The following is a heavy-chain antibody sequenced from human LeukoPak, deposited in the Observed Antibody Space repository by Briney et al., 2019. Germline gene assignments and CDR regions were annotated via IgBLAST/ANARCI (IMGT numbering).Heavy chain of an antibody. V-gene: IGHV3-33*05. Sequence: GGSLRLSCAASGFTFSSYGMHWVRQAPGKGLEWVAVISYDGSNKYYADSVKGRFTISRDNSKNTLYLQMNSLRAEDTAVYYCAREVWVDYYGSGSNWFDPWGQGTLVTVSS. D-gene: IGHD3-10*01. J-gene: IGHJ5*02. CDR2: ISYDGSNK. CDR3: AREVWVDYYGSGSNWFDP. CDR1: GFTFSSYG.